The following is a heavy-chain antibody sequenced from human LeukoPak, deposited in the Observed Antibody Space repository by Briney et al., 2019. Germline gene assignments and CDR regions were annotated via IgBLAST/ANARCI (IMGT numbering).Heavy chain of an antibody. V-gene: IGHV4-59*08. CDR2: IYYSGST. J-gene: IGHJ6*02. D-gene: IGHD3-22*01. CDR1: GGSFSGYY. Sequence: SETLSLTCAVYGGSFSGYYWSWIRQSPGKGLEWIGYIYYSGSTNYNPSLKSRVTISVDTSKNQFSLKLSSVTAADTAVYYCASTGYYDSSGYYDARYYYYYGMDVWGQGTTVTVSS. CDR3: ASTGYYDSSGYYDARYYYYYGMDV.